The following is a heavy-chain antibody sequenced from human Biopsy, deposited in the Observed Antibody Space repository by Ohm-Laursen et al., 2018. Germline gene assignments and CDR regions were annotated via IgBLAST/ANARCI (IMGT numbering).Heavy chain of an antibody. CDR2: ITHSGYT. J-gene: IGHJ5*02. CDR1: SGSFSSNY. CDR3: ARHPTGFWFDP. Sequence: GTLSLTCAVYSGSFSSNYWTWIRQPPGKGLEWIGEITHSGYTNYNPSLKSRVAISVDTSTNQFSLKVPSVTAADTALYYCARHPTGFWFDPWGHGTLVTVSS. V-gene: IGHV4-34*01.